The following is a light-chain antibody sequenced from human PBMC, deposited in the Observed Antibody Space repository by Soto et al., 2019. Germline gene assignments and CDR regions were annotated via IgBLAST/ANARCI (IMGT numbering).Light chain of an antibody. CDR1: SSDVGDYNY. CDR3: SSYAGSNNFV. CDR2: EVS. V-gene: IGLV2-8*01. J-gene: IGLJ2*01. Sequence: QSALTQPPSASGSPGQSVTISWTGTSSDVGDYNYVSWYQQHPGKAPNLMIYEVSKRPSGVPDRFSGSKSGNTASLTVSGLQAEDEADYYCSSYAGSNNFVFGGGTKLTVL.